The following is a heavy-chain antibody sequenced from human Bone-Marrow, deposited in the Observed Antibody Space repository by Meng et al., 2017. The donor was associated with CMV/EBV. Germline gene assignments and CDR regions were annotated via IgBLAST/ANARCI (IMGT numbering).Heavy chain of an antibody. J-gene: IGHJ5*02. D-gene: IGHD3-3*01. CDR2: INSDGSST. Sequence: SCADSGFAFSSYWMHWVRQAPGKGLVWVSRINSDGSSTSYANSVKGRFTISRDNSKNTLYLQMNSLRAEDTAVYYCAKSQLRPQFDPWGQGTLVTVSS. V-gene: IGHV3-74*01. CDR1: GFAFSSYW. CDR3: AKSQLRPQFDP.